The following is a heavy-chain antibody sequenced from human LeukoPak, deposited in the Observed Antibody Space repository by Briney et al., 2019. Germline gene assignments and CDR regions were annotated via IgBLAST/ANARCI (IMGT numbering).Heavy chain of an antibody. CDR2: IKETGREL. CDR3: ARNPAYDYSDY. D-gene: IGHD2-21*01. CDR1: GFNFNDYW. J-gene: IGHJ4*02. V-gene: IGHV3-7*01. Sequence: PGGSLRLSCVASGFNFNDYWMSWVRQAPGKGLEWVANIKETGRELYYMDSVEGRFTISRDNTRNSLYLQMTSLRAEDTALYYCARNPAYDYSDYWGQGTLVTVSS.